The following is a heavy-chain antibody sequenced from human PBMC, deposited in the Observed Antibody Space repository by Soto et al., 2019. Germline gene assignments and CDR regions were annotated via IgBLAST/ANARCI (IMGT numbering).Heavy chain of an antibody. D-gene: IGHD6-19*01. CDR2: IHFDGSTT. CDR1: GFTFSSYW. V-gene: IGHV3-74*01. CDR3: ARDAYISGYYQFDY. J-gene: IGHJ4*02. Sequence: EVQLVESGGGLVQPGGSLRLSCAASGFTFSSYWMHWVRQVPGKGLVWVSRIHFDGSTTHYADSVKGRFTISRDNAKNTLSLQMNILRAEDTAVYYCARDAYISGYYQFDYWCQGTLVTVSS.